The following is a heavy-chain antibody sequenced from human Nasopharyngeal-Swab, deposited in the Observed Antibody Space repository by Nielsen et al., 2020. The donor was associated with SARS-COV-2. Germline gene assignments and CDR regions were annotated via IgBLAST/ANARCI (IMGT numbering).Heavy chain of an antibody. CDR2: IYYSGST. D-gene: IGHD1-1*01. J-gene: IGHJ6*02. CDR3: SRDIGTPAYPRYYYYGMDV. Sequence: WIRQPPGKGLEWIGYIYYSGSTYYNPSLKSRVTISVDTSKNQFSLKLSSVTAADTAVYYCSRDIGTPAYPRYYYYGMDVWVQGTTVTVSS. V-gene: IGHV4-31*02.